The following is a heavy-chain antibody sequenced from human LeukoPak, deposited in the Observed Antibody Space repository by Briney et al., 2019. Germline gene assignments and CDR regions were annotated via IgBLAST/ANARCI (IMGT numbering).Heavy chain of an antibody. V-gene: IGHV1-69*13. J-gene: IGHJ6*03. CDR3: ARDRIIMAKSYYYYYYMDV. Sequence: SVKVSCKASGGTFSSYAISWVRQAPGQGLEWMGGIIPIFGTANYAQKFQGRVTIPADESTSNAYMELSSLRSEDTAVYYCARDRIIMAKSYYYYYYMDVWGKGTTVTVSS. CDR1: GGTFSSYA. CDR2: IIPIFGTA. D-gene: IGHD5-12*01.